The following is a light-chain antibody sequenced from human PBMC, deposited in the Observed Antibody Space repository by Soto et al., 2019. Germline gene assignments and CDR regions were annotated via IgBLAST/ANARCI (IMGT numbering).Light chain of an antibody. Sequence: SYELTQPPSVSVAPGKTARITCGGNNIGSKSVHWYQQKPGQAPVLVIYYDSDRPSGIHERFSGSNSGNTATLTISRGEAGDEADYYCQVWDSSSDHYVFGTGTKVTVL. J-gene: IGLJ1*01. CDR2: YDS. CDR3: QVWDSSSDHYV. CDR1: NIGSKS. V-gene: IGLV3-21*04.